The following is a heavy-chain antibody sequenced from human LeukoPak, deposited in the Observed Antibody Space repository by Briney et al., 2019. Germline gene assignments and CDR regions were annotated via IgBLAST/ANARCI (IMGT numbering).Heavy chain of an antibody. Sequence: PSETLSLTCTVSGNSISSGDNYWSWIRQPAGKGLEWIGRIYTSGSTNYNPSLKSRVTISVDTSKNQFSLKLSSVTAADTAVYYCARILPWTPDYGYIDYWGQGTLVTVSS. V-gene: IGHV4-61*02. J-gene: IGHJ4*02. CDR2: IYTSGST. CDR3: ARILPWTPDYGYIDY. D-gene: IGHD4/OR15-4a*01. CDR1: GNSISSGDNY.